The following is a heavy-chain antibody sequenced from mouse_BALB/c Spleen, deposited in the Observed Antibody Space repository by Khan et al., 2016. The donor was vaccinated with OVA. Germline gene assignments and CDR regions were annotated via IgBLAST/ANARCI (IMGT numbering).Heavy chain of an antibody. CDR3: ARSDAMDY. V-gene: IGHV5-17*02. Sequence: EVELVESGGGLVQPGGSRKLSCAASGFTFSSFGMHWVRQAPEKGLEWVAYISSGSSTIYYADTVQGRFTISRDNPKNTLFLQMTSLRSEDTAMYYCARSDAMDYWGQGTSVTVSS. J-gene: IGHJ4*01. CDR2: ISSGSSTI. CDR1: GFTFSSFG.